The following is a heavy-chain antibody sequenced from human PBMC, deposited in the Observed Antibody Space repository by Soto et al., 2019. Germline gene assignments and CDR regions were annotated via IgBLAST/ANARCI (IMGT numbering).Heavy chain of an antibody. Sequence: ASVKVSCKASGYTFTGYYMHWVRQAPGQGLEWMGWINPNSGGTNYAQKFQGRVTMTRDTSISTAYMELSRLRSDDTAVYYCASAGSDEGCGEFDGPNYDYYGMDVWGQGTTVTVAS. V-gene: IGHV1-2*02. D-gene: IGHD3-10*01. CDR2: INPNSGGT. CDR3: ASAGSDEGCGEFDGPNYDYYGMDV. J-gene: IGHJ6*02. CDR1: GYTFTGYY.